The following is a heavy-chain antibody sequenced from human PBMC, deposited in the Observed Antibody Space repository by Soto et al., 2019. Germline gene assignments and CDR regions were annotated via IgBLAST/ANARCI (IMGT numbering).Heavy chain of an antibody. CDR1: GYTFTSYD. CDR2: MNPNSGNT. V-gene: IGHV1-8*01. CDR3: ARRTKRDRILDY. J-gene: IGHJ4*02. Sequence: QVQLVQSGAEVKKPGASVKVSCKASGYTFTSYDINWVRQATGQGLEWMGWMNPNSGNTGYAQKFQGRSTMTRNTSISTDYRELSSLRSEDTAVYYCARRTKRDRILDYWGQGTLVTVSS. D-gene: IGHD3-3*01.